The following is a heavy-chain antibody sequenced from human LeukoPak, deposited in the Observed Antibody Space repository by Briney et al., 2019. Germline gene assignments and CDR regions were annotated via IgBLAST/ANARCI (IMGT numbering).Heavy chain of an antibody. D-gene: IGHD6-13*01. J-gene: IGHJ4*02. V-gene: IGHV4-31*03. Sequence: SETLSLTCTVSGGSISSGGYYWSWIRQHPGKGLEWIGYIYYSGSAYYNPSLKSRVTISVDTSKNQFSLKLSSVTAADTAVYYCARLTIAAAGSLDYWGQGTLVTVSS. CDR3: ARLTIAAAGSLDY. CDR1: GGSISSGGYY. CDR2: IYYSGSA.